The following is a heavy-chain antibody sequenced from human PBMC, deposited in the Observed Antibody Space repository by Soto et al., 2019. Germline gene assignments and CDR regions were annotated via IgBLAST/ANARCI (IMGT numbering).Heavy chain of an antibody. CDR1: GGSISSYY. Sequence: SETLSLTCTVSGGSISSYYWSWIRQPPGKGLEWIGYIYYSGSTNYNPSLKSRVTISVDTSKNQFSLKLSSVTAADTAVYYCAREGHSSSWYTGRDAFDIWGQGTMVTVSS. J-gene: IGHJ3*02. CDR3: AREGHSSSWYTGRDAFDI. V-gene: IGHV4-59*01. D-gene: IGHD6-13*01. CDR2: IYYSGST.